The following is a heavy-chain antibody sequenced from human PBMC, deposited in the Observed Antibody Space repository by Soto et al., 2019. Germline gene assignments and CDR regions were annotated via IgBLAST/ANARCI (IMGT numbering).Heavy chain of an antibody. Sequence: GGSLRLSCAASGFTFSTYAMHWVRQAPGKGLEWVAVISYDGSNKYYADSVKGRFTISRDNSKNTLYLQMNSLRADDTAVYYCARVSGSSGYYLLFYFDYWGQGTLVTVSS. CDR1: GFTFSTYA. D-gene: IGHD3-22*01. CDR3: ARVSGSSGYYLLFYFDY. J-gene: IGHJ4*02. CDR2: ISYDGSNK. V-gene: IGHV3-30-3*01.